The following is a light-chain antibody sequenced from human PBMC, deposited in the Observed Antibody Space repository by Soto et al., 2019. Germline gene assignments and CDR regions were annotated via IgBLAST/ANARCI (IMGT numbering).Light chain of an antibody. V-gene: IGKV1-33*01. CDR2: DAS. Sequence: DIQMTQSPSSLSASVGDRVTITCQASQDISIYLNWYQQKPGKAPKLLIYDASNLETGVPSRFSGSGSGTDFTFTISSLQPEDIATYYCQQYDNLPRYTFGQGTKLEIK. J-gene: IGKJ2*01. CDR1: QDISIY. CDR3: QQYDNLPRYT.